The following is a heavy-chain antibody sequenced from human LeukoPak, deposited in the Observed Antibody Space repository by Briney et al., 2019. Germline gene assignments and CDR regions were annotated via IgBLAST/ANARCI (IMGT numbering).Heavy chain of an antibody. V-gene: IGHV1-69*05. Sequence: VASVKVSGKASGGTFSSYAISWVRQAPGQGLEWMGGIIPIFGTANYAQKFQGRVTITTDESTSTAYMELSSLRSEDTAVYYCARGIVVVPAATYNWFDPWGQGTLVTVSS. CDR3: ARGIVVVPAATYNWFDP. J-gene: IGHJ5*02. CDR2: IIPIFGTA. D-gene: IGHD2-2*01. CDR1: GGTFSSYA.